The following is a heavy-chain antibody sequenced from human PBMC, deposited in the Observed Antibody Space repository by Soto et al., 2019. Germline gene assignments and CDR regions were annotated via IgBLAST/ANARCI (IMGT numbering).Heavy chain of an antibody. V-gene: IGHV3-23*01. CDR1: GFTFRNYG. J-gene: IGHJ4*02. CDR2: ISSGGST. Sequence: EVQLLESGGGSVQSGGSLRLSCAASGFTFRNYGMSWVCQAPGKGLEWVSAISSGGSTYYADSVKGRFTISRDNSKNTLYLQINSLTTEDTAVYYCAKDFTASYGALDYWGQGTLVTVSS. CDR3: AKDFTASYGALDY. D-gene: IGHD4-17*01.